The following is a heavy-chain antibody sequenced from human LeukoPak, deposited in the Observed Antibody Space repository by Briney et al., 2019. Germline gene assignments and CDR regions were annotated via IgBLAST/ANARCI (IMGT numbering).Heavy chain of an antibody. CDR1: GYTFTGYY. CDR2: INPNSGGT. J-gene: IGHJ6*03. CDR3: ARVWVDSSGWWDYYYYMDV. V-gene: IGHV1-2*02. Sequence: ASVKVSCKASGYTFTGYYMHWVRQAPGQGLEWMGWINPNSGGTNYAQKFQGRVTMTRDTSISTAYMELSRLRSDDTAVYYCARVWVDSSGWWDYYYYMDVWGKGTTVTVSS. D-gene: IGHD6-19*01.